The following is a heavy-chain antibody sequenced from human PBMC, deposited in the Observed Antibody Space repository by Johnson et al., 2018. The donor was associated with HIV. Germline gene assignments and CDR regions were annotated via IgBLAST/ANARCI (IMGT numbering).Heavy chain of an antibody. Sequence: QVQLVESGGGVVQPGRSLRLSCAASGFTFSSYAMHWVRQAPGKGLEWVAVIYYDGSNKYYPNSLKGRFTISRDNSKNTLYLQMNSLRAEDTAVNYCARDLVEYSSSSYAFDIWGQGTMVTVSS. J-gene: IGHJ3*02. V-gene: IGHV3-30-3*01. CDR2: IYYDGSNK. D-gene: IGHD6-6*01. CDR3: ARDLVEYSSSSYAFDI. CDR1: GFTFSSYA.